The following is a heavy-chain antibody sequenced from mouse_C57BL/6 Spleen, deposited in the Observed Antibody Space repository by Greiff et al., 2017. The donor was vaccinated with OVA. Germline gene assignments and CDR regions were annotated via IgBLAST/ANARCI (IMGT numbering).Heavy chain of an antibody. CDR3: TRCGYGSPYAMDY. V-gene: IGHV1-15*01. D-gene: IGHD1-1*01. J-gene: IGHJ4*01. CDR1: GYTFTDYE. Sequence: VQLQQSGAELVRPGASVTLSCKASGYTFTDYEMHWVKQTPVHGLEWIGAIDPETGGTAYNQKFKGKAILTAAKSSSTAYMELRSLTSEDSAVYYCTRCGYGSPYAMDYWGQGTSVTVSS. CDR2: IDPETGGT.